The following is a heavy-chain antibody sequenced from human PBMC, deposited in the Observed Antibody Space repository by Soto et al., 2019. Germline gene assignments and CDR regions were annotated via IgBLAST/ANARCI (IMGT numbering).Heavy chain of an antibody. Sequence: QVQLVESGGGVVQPGRSLRLSCEASGFIFRTNGMHSVRQAPGKGLEWVAHISHDGGNIDYGDSVKGRFTISRDNSMNTVYLQMDSLKTEDTAIYHCAKDFNWAFDHCGQGTMATVSS. CDR2: ISHDGGNI. J-gene: IGHJ4*02. CDR1: GFIFRTNG. D-gene: IGHD3-16*01. CDR3: AKDFNWAFDH. V-gene: IGHV3-30*18.